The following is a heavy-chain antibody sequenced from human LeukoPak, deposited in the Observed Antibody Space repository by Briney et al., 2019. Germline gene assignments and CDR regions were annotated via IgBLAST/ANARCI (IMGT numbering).Heavy chain of an antibody. D-gene: IGHD3-22*01. J-gene: IGHJ4*02. V-gene: IGHV4-31*03. CDR1: GGSISSGGYY. Sequence: SQTLSLTCTVSGGSISSGGYYWSWIRQHPGKGLEWIGYIYYSGSTYYNPSLKSRFTISVDTSKNQFSLKLSSVTAADTAVYYCASLLYYYDSSGYYFYFDYWGQGTLVTVSS. CDR2: IYYSGST. CDR3: ASLLYYYDSSGYYFYFDY.